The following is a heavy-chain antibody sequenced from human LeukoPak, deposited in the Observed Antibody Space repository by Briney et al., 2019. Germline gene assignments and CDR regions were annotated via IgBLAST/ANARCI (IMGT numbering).Heavy chain of an antibody. CDR1: GGSISSGGYY. Sequence: SETLSLTCTVSGGSISSGGYYWSWIRQHPGKGLERIGYIYYSGSTYYNPSLKSRVTISVDTSKNQFSLKLSSVTAADTAVYYCARGQRSGSYYFDYWGQGTLVTVSS. V-gene: IGHV4-31*03. CDR3: ARGQRSGSYYFDY. J-gene: IGHJ4*02. CDR2: IYYSGST. D-gene: IGHD3-3*01.